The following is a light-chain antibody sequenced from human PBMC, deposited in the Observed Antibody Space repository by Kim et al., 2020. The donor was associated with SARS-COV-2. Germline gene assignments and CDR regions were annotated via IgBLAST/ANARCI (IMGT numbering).Light chain of an antibody. CDR3: CSYAGSSTSVV. CDR2: EVS. V-gene: IGLV2-23*02. Sequence: QSITRSCTGTSSDVRSYNLVSWYQQHPGKAPKLMIYEVSKRPSGVSNRFSGSKSGNTASLTISGLQAEDEADYYCCSYAGSSTSVVFGGGTQLTVL. CDR1: SSDVRSYNL. J-gene: IGLJ2*01.